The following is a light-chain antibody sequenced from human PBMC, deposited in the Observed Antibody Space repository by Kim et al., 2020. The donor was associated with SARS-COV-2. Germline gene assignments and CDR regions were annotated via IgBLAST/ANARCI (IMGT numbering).Light chain of an antibody. Sequence: ASVGDRVTITCQATQVIRKFLSWDQQRPGKAPQLLIYDVSNLQTGVPSRFSGSGYGTEFTLTISSLQPEDFATYYCQQNDAFPITFGQGTPLEIK. J-gene: IGKJ5*01. CDR3: QQNDAFPIT. V-gene: IGKV1-33*01. CDR2: DVS. CDR1: QVIRKF.